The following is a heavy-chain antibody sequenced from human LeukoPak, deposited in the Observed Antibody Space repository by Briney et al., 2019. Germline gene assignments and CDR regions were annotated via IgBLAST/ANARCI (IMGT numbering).Heavy chain of an antibody. V-gene: IGHV4-34*01. D-gene: IGHD7-27*01. CDR3: ARENWAFDY. CDR1: GGSFSGYY. J-gene: IGHJ4*02. CDR2: INHSGST. Sequence: PSETLSLTCAVYGGSFSGYYWSWIRQPPGKGLEWIGEINHSGSTNYNPSLESRVTMSLDTSKNQFSLELNSVTAADTAVYYCARENWAFDYWGQGTLVTVSS.